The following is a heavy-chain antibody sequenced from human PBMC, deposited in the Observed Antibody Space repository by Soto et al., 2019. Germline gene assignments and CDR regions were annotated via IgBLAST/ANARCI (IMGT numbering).Heavy chain of an antibody. V-gene: IGHV1-18*01. CDR2: ISAYNGNT. CDR1: GYTFTSYG. CDR3: ARDRGQWLPTYYYGIDV. Sequence: QVQLVQSGAEVKKPGASVKVSCKASGYTFTSYGISWVRQAPGQGLEWMGWISAYNGNTNYAQKLQGRVTMTTDTSTSAADMELRSLRSDGTAVYYCARDRGQWLPTYYYGIDVWGQGTTVTVSS. J-gene: IGHJ6*02. D-gene: IGHD6-19*01.